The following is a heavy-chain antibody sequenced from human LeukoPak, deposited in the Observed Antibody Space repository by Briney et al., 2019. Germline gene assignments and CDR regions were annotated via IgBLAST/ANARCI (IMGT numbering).Heavy chain of an antibody. V-gene: IGHV4-34*01. CDR1: GGSFSGYY. Sequence: SETLSLTCAVYGGSFSGYYWSWIRQPPGKGLEWIGEINHSGSTNYNPSLKSRVTISVDTSKNQFSLKLSSVTAADTAVYYCASGLGYCSSTACLVWFDPWGQGTLVTVSS. CDR3: ASGLGYCSSTACLVWFDP. D-gene: IGHD2-2*01. J-gene: IGHJ5*02. CDR2: INHSGST.